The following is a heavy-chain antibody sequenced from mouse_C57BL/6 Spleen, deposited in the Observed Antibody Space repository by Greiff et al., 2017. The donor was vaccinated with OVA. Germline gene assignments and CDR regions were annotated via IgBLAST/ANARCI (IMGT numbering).Heavy chain of an antibody. Sequence: QVQLQQPGAELVKPGASVKLSCKASGYTFTSYWMHWVKQRPGQGLEWIGMIHPNSGSTNYNEKLKSKATLTVDKSSSTAYMQLSSLTSEDSAVYYCARSDYSNYGYFDVWGTGTTVTVSS. D-gene: IGHD2-5*01. CDR3: ARSDYSNYGYFDV. CDR1: GYTFTSYW. V-gene: IGHV1-64*01. J-gene: IGHJ1*03. CDR2: IHPNSGST.